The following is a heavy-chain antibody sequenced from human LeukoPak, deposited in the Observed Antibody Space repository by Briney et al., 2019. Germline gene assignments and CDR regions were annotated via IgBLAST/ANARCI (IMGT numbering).Heavy chain of an antibody. CDR3: ARDRIVN. D-gene: IGHD3-22*01. CDR2: VKEDGSEK. V-gene: IGHV3-7*01. Sequence: PGGSLRPSCAASGFTFSSYAVSWVRQAPGKGLEWVANVKEDGSEKDYVDSVKGRFTISRDNAKNSLYLQMNSLRAEDTAMYYCARDRIVNWDQGALVTVSS. CDR1: GFTFSSYA. J-gene: IGHJ4*02.